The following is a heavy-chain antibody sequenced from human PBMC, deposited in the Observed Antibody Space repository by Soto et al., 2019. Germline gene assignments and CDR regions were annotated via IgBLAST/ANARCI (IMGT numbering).Heavy chain of an antibody. D-gene: IGHD5-18*01. J-gene: IGHJ4*02. CDR3: ARDTGYSYGYGDY. CDR2: IWYDGSNK. CDR1: GFTFSSYG. V-gene: IGHV3-33*01. Sequence: QVQLVESGGGVVQPGRSLRLSCAASGFTFSSYGMHWVRQAPGKVLEWVAVIWYDGSNKYYADSVKGRFTISRDNSKNTLYLQMNSLRAEDTAVYYCARDTGYSYGYGDYWGQGTLVTVSS.